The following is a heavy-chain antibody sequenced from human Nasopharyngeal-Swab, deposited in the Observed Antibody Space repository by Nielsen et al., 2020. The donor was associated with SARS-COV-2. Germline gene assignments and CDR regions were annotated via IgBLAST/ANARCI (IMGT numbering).Heavy chain of an antibody. CDR2: ISSNGGST. Sequence: GESLKISCAASGFTFSSYAMHWVRQAPGKGLEYVSAISSNGGSTYYANSVKGRFTISRDNSKNTLYLQMGSLRAEDIAVYYCARGWRWADDYWGQGTLVTVSS. D-gene: IGHD5-24*01. V-gene: IGHV3-64*01. J-gene: IGHJ4*02. CDR3: ARGWRWADDY. CDR1: GFTFSSYA.